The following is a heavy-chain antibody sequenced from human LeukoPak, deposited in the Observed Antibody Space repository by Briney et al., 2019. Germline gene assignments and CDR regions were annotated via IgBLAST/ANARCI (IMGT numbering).Heavy chain of an antibody. D-gene: IGHD3-16*01. Sequence: GGSLRLSCAASGFTFSSNWMHWVRQAPGKGLEWVSVIYSDGSTYYADSVKGRFTISRDNSKNTLYLQMYGLRAEDTAVYYCARERGRGRDSPWFDYWGQGTLVTVS. J-gene: IGHJ4*02. CDR2: IYSDGST. CDR1: GFTFSSNW. V-gene: IGHV3-53*01. CDR3: ARERGRGRDSPWFDY.